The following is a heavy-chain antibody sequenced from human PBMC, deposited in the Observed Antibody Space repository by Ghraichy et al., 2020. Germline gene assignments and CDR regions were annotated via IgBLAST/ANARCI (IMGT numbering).Heavy chain of an antibody. J-gene: IGHJ4*02. CDR1: GFTFDDYT. Sequence: GESLNISCAASGFTFDDYTMHWVRQAPGKGLEWVSLISWDGGSTYYADSVKGRFTISRDNSKNSLYLQMNSLRTEDTALYYCAKDQYTGSWYGVGDYWGQGTLVTVSS. CDR2: ISWDGGST. CDR3: AKDQYTGSWYGVGDY. V-gene: IGHV3-43*01. D-gene: IGHD6-13*01.